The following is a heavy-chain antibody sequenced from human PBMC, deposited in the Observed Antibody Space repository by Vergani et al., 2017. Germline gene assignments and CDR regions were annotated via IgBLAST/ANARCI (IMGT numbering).Heavy chain of an antibody. J-gene: IGHJ5*02. CDR3: ARGGLRMSSRFDP. Sequence: EVQLVESGGGLIQPGGSLRLSCAASGFTVSSNYMSWVRQAPGKGLEWVSVLYSAGSTYYADSVKCRFIISRDNSKNTLYLQMNSLRGEDTAVYYCARGGLRMSSRFDPWGQGTLVTVSS. D-gene: IGHD1-26*01. CDR1: GFTVSSNY. V-gene: IGHV3-53*01. CDR2: LYSAGST.